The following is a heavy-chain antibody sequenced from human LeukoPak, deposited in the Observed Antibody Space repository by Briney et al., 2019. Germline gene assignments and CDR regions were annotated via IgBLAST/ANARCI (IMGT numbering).Heavy chain of an antibody. Sequence: SVKVSCEASGGTFSSYANSWVRQAPGQGRECVGRIIPILGIANYAQKFQGRVTITADKATSTAYMELSSLRSEDTAVYYCARDAQPRIGYCSSTSCAGWFDPWGQGTLVTVSS. CDR3: ARDAQPRIGYCSSTSCAGWFDP. CDR1: GGTFSSYA. J-gene: IGHJ5*02. D-gene: IGHD2-2*01. CDR2: IIPILGIA. V-gene: IGHV1-69*04.